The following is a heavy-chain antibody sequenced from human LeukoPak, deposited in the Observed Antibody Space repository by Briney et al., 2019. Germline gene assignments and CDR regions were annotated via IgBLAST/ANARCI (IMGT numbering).Heavy chain of an antibody. CDR3: ARVRFDSSAYGMTF. CDR2: INHSGST. V-gene: IGHV4-34*01. D-gene: IGHD3-22*01. CDR1: GGSFSGYY. Sequence: SETLSLTCAVYGGSFSGYYWSWIRQPPGKGLEWIGEINHSGSTNYNPSLKSRVTISVDTSKNQFSLKLSSVTAADTAVYYCARVRFDSSAYGMTFWGQGTLVTVSS. J-gene: IGHJ4*02.